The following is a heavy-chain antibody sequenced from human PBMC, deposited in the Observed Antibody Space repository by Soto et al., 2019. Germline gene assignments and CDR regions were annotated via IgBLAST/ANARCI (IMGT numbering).Heavy chain of an antibody. CDR2: IYPGDSDS. Sequence: PGESLKISCKGSGYSFTSYWIGWVRQMPRKGLEWMGIIYPGDSDSRYSPSFQGQVTISADKSISTAYLQWSSLKASDTAMYYCPRRGCSSTSSFADYYYYRRDVWGQETTVTASS. CDR3: PRRGCSSTSSFADYYYYRRDV. CDR1: GYSFTSYW. J-gene: IGHJ6*02. V-gene: IGHV5-51*01. D-gene: IGHD2-2*01.